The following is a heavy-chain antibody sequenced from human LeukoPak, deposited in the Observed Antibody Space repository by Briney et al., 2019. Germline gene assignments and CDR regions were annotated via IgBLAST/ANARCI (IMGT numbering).Heavy chain of an antibody. CDR1: RFTFSSYV. V-gene: IGHV3-23*01. CDR3: ANGGGGF. CDR2: ITGSGKGT. Sequence: PGGSLRLSCAASRFTFSSYVMSWVRQAPGKGLEWVSSITGSGKGTFYADSVRGRFTISRDNSKKTVYLQMNSLRVEDTAVYYCANGGGGFWGQGTLVTVSS. D-gene: IGHD3-16*01. J-gene: IGHJ4*02.